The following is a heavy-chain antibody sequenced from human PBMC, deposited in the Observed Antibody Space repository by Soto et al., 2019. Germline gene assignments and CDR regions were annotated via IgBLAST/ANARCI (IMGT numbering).Heavy chain of an antibody. CDR2: IWYDGSNK. J-gene: IGHJ4*02. Sequence: QVQLVESGGGVVQPGRSLRLSCAASGFTFSSYGMHWVRQAPGKGLEWVAVIWYDGSNKYYADSVKGRFTISRDNSKNTLYLQMNSLRAEDTAVYYCARDLAHGDVLDYWGQGTLVTVSS. CDR1: GFTFSSYG. CDR3: ARDLAHGDVLDY. D-gene: IGHD4-17*01. V-gene: IGHV3-33*01.